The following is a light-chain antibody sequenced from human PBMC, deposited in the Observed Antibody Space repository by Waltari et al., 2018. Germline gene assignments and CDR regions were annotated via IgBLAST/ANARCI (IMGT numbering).Light chain of an antibody. CDR2: EVT. CDR3: SSYAGSSVWV. CDR1: SSDIGNYDY. V-gene: IGLV2-8*01. Sequence: QSALTQPPPASGSPGQSVTISCTGSSSDIGNYDYVAWYQQRPDKAPELMIYEVTKRPSGVPDRFSGSKSGNTASLTVSGLQAADEADYYCSSYAGSSVWVFGGGTKLTVV. J-gene: IGLJ3*02.